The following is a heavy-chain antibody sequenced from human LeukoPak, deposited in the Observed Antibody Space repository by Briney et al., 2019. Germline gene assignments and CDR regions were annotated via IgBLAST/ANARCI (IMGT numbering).Heavy chain of an antibody. CDR1: GFTFSSYG. CDR2: ISFDASNK. V-gene: IGHV3-30*18. D-gene: IGHD4-17*01. CDR3: AQGVYGDYAPAFDS. J-gene: IGHJ4*02. Sequence: PGRSLRLSCAVSGFTFSSYGMHWVRQAPGKGLEWVAVISFDASNKYYADSVKGRFTISRDNSKNTLYLQMNSLGAEDTAIYYCAQGVYGDYAPAFDSWGQGTLVTVSS.